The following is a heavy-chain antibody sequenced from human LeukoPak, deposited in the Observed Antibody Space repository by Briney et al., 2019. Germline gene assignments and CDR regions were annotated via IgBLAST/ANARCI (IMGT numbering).Heavy chain of an antibody. Sequence: SETLSLTCTVSGGSISSYYWSWIRQPAGKGLEWIGRIYTSGSTNYNPSLKSRVTMSVDTSKNQFSLKLSSVTAADTAVYYCARDPGQLTILRAFDIWGQGTMVTVSS. V-gene: IGHV4-4*07. CDR2: IYTSGST. J-gene: IGHJ3*02. CDR1: GGSISSYY. CDR3: ARDPGQLTILRAFDI. D-gene: IGHD3-3*01.